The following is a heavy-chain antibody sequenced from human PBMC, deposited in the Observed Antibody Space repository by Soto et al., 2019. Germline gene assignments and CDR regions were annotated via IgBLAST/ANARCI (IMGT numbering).Heavy chain of an antibody. CDR1: GGSISSYY. D-gene: IGHD3-10*01. CDR2: IYYSGST. V-gene: IGHV4-59*01. Sequence: PSETLSLTCTVSGGSISSYYWSWIRQPPGKGLEWIGYIYYSGSTNYNPSLKSRVTISVDTSKNQFSLKLSSVTAADTAVYYCARDSGVGVGGSTGGDYYYYGMDVWGQGTTVTVSS. J-gene: IGHJ6*02. CDR3: ARDSGVGVGGSTGGDYYYYGMDV.